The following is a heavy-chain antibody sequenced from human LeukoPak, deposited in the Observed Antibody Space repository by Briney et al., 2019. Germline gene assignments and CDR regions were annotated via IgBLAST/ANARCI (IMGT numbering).Heavy chain of an antibody. D-gene: IGHD2-2*02. CDR2: FDLEDGET. CDR1: GYTLTELS. J-gene: IGHJ5*02. Sequence: ASVKVSCKFSGYTLTELSMHWVRQAPGKGLERMGGFDLEDGETINAQKFQGRVTMTDNTPKDTAYMELSSLRSEDTAVYNCATQTGRYCSSTSCYTGGGFDPWGQGTLVTVSS. V-gene: IGHV1-24*01. CDR3: ATQTGRYCSSTSCYTGGGFDP.